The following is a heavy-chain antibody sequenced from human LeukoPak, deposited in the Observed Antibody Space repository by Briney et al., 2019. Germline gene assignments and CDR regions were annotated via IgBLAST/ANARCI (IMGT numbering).Heavy chain of an antibody. J-gene: IGHJ4*02. CDR3: ASSISGWRAYYFDY. CDR1: GYTLTELS. D-gene: IGHD6-19*01. CDR2: FDPEDGET. Sequence: ASVKVSCKVSGYTLTELSMHWVRQAPGKGLEWMGGFDPEDGETIYAQKFQGRVTMTEDTSTDTAYMELSSLRSEDTAVYYCASSISGWRAYYFDYWGQGTLVTVSS. V-gene: IGHV1-24*01.